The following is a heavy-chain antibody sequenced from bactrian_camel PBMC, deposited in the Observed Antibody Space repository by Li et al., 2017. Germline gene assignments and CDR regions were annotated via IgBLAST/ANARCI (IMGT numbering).Heavy chain of an antibody. D-gene: IGHD1*01. V-gene: IGHV3S67*01. CDR1: GSTYSPYC. Sequence: QLVESGGGSVQAGGSLGLSCDGHGSTYSPYCLAWFRQTPGQEREEVAFIDSANRPTYAASVKGRFAVSADNAKNTMYLQMSSLKPEDTATYTCAVTFGDDCTVIRWREFGMDHWGKGTQVTVS. CDR2: IDSANRP. J-gene: IGHJ7*01.